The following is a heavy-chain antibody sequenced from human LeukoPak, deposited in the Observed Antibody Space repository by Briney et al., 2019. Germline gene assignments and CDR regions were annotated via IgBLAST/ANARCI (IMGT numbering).Heavy chain of an antibody. Sequence: GRSLRLSCAASGLTFDGYAMHWVRQGPGKGLEWVSGITWNSGTIGYADSVKGRFTISRDNAKNSLYLQMNSLTAEDTALYYCAKDVTGTGAFDIWGQGTMVTVSS. CDR1: GLTFDGYA. CDR2: ITWNSGTI. V-gene: IGHV3-9*01. D-gene: IGHD1-7*01. J-gene: IGHJ3*02. CDR3: AKDVTGTGAFDI.